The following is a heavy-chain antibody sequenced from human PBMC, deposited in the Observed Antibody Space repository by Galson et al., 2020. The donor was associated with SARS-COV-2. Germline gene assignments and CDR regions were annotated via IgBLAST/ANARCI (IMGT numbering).Heavy chain of an antibody. D-gene: IGHD3-3*01. V-gene: IGHV1-46*01. J-gene: IGHJ6*02. CDR2: INPSGGST. CDR3: ARDRHYDFWSGYHGPYGMDV. Sequence: GESLKISCKASGYTFTSYYMHWVRQAPGQGLEWMGIINPSGGSTSYAQKFQGRVTMTRDTSTSTVYMELSSLRSEDTAVYYCARDRHYDFWSGYHGPYGMDVWGQGTTVTVSS. CDR1: GYTFTSYY.